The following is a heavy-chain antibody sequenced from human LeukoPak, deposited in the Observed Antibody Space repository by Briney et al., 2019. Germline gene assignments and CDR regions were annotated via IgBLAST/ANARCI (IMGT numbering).Heavy chain of an antibody. CDR2: SNSDESST. D-gene: IGHD3-10*01. Sequence: SGGSLRLSCAASGFTFTDYWMHWVRQAPGKGLVWVSRSNSDESSTSYADSVKGRFTISRDNAKNTVYLQMNSLRVEDTAIYYCTRHYGTGFYGMDVWGQGTTVTVSS. V-gene: IGHV3-74*01. CDR1: GFTFTDYW. CDR3: TRHYGTGFYGMDV. J-gene: IGHJ6*02.